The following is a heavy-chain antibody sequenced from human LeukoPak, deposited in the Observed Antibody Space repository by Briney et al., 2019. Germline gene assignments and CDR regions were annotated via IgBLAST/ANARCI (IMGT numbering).Heavy chain of an antibody. D-gene: IGHD3-10*01. CDR2: ISYDGSNK. J-gene: IGHJ3*02. CDR3: AKARGKYYTSGRYTFDI. Sequence: PGRSLRLSCAATGFTFGGYAMHWVRQAPGKGLEWVAAISYDGSNKYYADSVKGRFTISRDNSKNTLYMQMNSLRAEDTAVYYCAKARGKYYTSGRYTFDIWGQGTMVSVSS. CDR1: GFTFGGYA. V-gene: IGHV3-30*18.